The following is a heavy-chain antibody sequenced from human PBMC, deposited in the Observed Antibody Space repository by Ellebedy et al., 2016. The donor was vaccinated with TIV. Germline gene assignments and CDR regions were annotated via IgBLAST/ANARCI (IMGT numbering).Heavy chain of an antibody. CDR2: ISGSHSTI. CDR1: GFTFSDYY. Sequence: GESLKISCAASGFTFSDYYMSWIRQAPGKGLEWLSYISGSHSTIYYADSVKGRFTISRDNAKNSLYLQMNSLTAEDTAVYYCARGPTWLDPWGQGTLVTVSS. V-gene: IGHV3-11*01. J-gene: IGHJ5*02. CDR3: ARGPTWLDP.